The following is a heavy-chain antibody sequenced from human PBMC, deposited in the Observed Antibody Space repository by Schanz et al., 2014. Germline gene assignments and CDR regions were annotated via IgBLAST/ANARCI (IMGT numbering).Heavy chain of an antibody. Sequence: EVQLVESGGGLISPGGSLRLSCVASGFTFNNYDMNWVRLVPGKGLECVSGISGGGGSAYYADSVKGRFTISRDNSKNTLYLQMSSLRAEDTAVYYCAKVWGSDYFYPFDYWGQGTLVTVSS. CDR2: ISGGGGSA. D-gene: IGHD3-22*01. CDR3: AKVWGSDYFYPFDY. CDR1: GFTFNNYD. V-gene: IGHV3-23*04. J-gene: IGHJ4*02.